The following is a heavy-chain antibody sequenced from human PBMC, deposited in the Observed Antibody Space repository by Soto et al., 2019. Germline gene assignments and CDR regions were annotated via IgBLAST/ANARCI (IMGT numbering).Heavy chain of an antibody. CDR1: EFIFSNYA. Sequence: GGSLRLSCSASEFIFSNYAMNWVRQAPGKGLEWVSVIGGSGGSTYYADSVKGRFTISRDNSKNTLYLQMNSLRADDTAVYYCAKDRYCADGSCSGEFDYWGQGTLVTVS. V-gene: IGHV3-23*01. J-gene: IGHJ4*02. CDR3: AKDRYCADGSCSGEFDY. D-gene: IGHD2-15*01. CDR2: IGGSGGST.